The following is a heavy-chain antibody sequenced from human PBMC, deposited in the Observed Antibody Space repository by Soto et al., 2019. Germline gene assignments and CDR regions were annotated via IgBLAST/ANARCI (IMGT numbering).Heavy chain of an antibody. CDR2: ILGRDDTT. J-gene: IGHJ4*02. CDR3: TKGAWLDY. V-gene: IGHV3-23*01. D-gene: IGHD5-12*01. Sequence: GGSLRLSCAASGFSFNTFDMSWVRQAPGKGLEWVSVILGRDDTTCYADSVKGRFTISRDTFKNTLHLQMNSLRVEDTALYFCTKGAWLDYWGQGTLVTVSS. CDR1: GFSFNTFD.